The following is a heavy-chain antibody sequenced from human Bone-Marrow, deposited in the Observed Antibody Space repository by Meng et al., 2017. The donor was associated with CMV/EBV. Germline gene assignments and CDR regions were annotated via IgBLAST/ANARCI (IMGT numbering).Heavy chain of an antibody. CDR3: ARAAAGFDP. V-gene: IGHV1-69*05. CDR2: ISPIFGTA. D-gene: IGHD6-13*01. J-gene: IGHJ5*02. Sequence: KVSGKASGGSFSSYAISWGRQAPGQGLEWMGGISPIFGTANYAQKFQGRVTITTDESTSTAYMELSSLRSEDTAVYYCARAAAGFDPWGQGTLVTVSS. CDR1: GGSFSSYA.